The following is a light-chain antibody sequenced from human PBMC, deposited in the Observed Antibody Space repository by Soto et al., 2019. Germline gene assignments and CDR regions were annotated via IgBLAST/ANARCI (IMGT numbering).Light chain of an antibody. V-gene: IGLV2-14*03. CDR3: SSFTSSTTYV. J-gene: IGLJ1*01. CDR2: DVS. CDR1: TSDVGRYKS. Sequence: QSVLTQPASVSGSPGQSITVSCTGSTSDVGRYKSVSWYQHHPGTAPKLLIYDVSKRPSGVSSRFSGSRSGNTASLTISGLQTEDEADYYCSSFTSSTTYVLGTGTKVTV.